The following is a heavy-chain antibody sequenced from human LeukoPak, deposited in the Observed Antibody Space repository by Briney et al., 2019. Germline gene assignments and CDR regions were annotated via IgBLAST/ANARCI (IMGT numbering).Heavy chain of an antibody. V-gene: IGHV4-4*02. J-gene: IGHJ4*02. CDR2: IYHSGST. CDR1: GGSISSSNW. Sequence: SETLSLTCTVSGGSISSSNWWSWVRQPPGKGLEWIGEIYHSGSTNYNPSLKSRVTISVDKSKNQFSLKLSSVTAADTAVYYCAIISGYSYGTPYFDYWGQGTLVTVSS. CDR3: AIISGYSYGTPYFDY. D-gene: IGHD5-18*01.